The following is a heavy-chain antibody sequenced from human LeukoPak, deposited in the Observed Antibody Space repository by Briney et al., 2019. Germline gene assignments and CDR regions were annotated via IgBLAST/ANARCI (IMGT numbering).Heavy chain of an antibody. J-gene: IGHJ4*02. Sequence: SETLSLTCTVSGGSISSYSWSWIRQPPGKGLEWIGYIYYSGSTNYNPSLKSRVTISVDTSKNQFSLKPSSVTAADTAVYYCARSIAVADTFDYWGQGTLVTVSS. CDR3: ARSIAVADTFDY. V-gene: IGHV4-59*08. CDR2: IYYSGST. D-gene: IGHD6-19*01. CDR1: GGSISSYS.